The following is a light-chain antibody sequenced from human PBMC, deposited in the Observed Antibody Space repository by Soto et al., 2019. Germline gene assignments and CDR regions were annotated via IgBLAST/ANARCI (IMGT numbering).Light chain of an antibody. CDR1: QSISIS. V-gene: IGKV1-39*01. CDR2: GAS. CDR3: QQTYNTTEIT. Sequence: EIRMTQSPSSVSASVGDRVTIPCRASQSISISLNWYQLKPGKAPNLLMYGASYLKSGVPTRFSGSGSGTDFTLTISSLQPEDFATYYCQQTYNTTEITFGQGTLLEIK. J-gene: IGKJ5*01.